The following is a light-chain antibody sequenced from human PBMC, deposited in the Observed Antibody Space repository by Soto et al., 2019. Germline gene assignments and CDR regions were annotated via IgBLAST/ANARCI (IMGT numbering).Light chain of an antibody. J-gene: IGKJ1*01. CDR1: PSVSNS. Sequence: EIVLTQSPATLSLSPGERATLSCRASPSVSNSLAWYQQKPGQPPRLLIYDASNRATSIPARFSGSGSGTEFTLTISSLQSEDFAVYYCQQYNNWPRTFGQGTKVDIK. V-gene: IGKV3-11*01. CDR2: DAS. CDR3: QQYNNWPRT.